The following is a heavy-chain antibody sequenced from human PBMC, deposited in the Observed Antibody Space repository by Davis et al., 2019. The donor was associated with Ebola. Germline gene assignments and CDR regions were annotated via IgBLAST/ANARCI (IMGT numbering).Heavy chain of an antibody. V-gene: IGHV3-7*01. D-gene: IGHD2-21*01. J-gene: IGHJ4*02. Sequence: PGGSLRLSCIDSDFSVSIHWMAWVRQAPGKGLEWLANIGRDGSERRYVDSVQGRFIISRDNVRSSVYLEMNSLRAEDSGVYFCSREMWWRHTLWGQGTLVTVSS. CDR1: DFSVSIHW. CDR3: SREMWWRHTL. CDR2: IGRDGSER.